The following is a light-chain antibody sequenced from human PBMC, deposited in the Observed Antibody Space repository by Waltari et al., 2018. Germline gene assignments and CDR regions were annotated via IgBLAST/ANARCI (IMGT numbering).Light chain of an antibody. Sequence: SYVLTQPPSVSVAPGQTARITCGGDNIGSKSVHWYQQKAGKAPGLVVYDDRDRPAGIPVRFSVCNSGNTATLSINTVDAGVEADYICQGWDCFSGRPWVFGGGTKLTVL. J-gene: IGLJ3*02. CDR2: DDR. CDR3: QGWDCFSGRPWV. CDR1: NIGSKS. V-gene: IGLV3-21*02.